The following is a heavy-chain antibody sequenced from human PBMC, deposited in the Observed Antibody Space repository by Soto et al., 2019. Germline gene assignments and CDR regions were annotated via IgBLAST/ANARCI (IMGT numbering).Heavy chain of an antibody. D-gene: IGHD1-26*01. CDR1: GFNFNTYF. J-gene: IGHJ4*02. V-gene: IGHV3-30*13. CDR3: ARDHEHGSNCDLAY. Sequence: QVQLVQSGGGVVQPGRSLRLSCAASGFNFNTYFMHWVRQAPGKGLEWVAMIFPNGRDKEYADSVKGRFTISRDNSNNRVYLQMDSLIPEYTALYYCARDHEHGSNCDLAYWGQGALVTVSS. CDR2: IFPNGRDK.